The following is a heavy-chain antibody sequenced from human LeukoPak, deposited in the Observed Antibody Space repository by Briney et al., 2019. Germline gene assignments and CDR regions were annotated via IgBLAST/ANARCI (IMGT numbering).Heavy chain of an antibody. CDR3: AITFIAVAGPVFDY. V-gene: IGHV4-61*02. J-gene: IGHJ4*02. Sequence: SQTLSLTCTVSGGSISSGSYYWSWIRQPAGKGPEWIGRIYTSGSTNYNPSLKSRVTISVDTSKNQFSLKLSSVTAADTAVYYCAITFIAVAGPVFDYWGQGTLVTVSS. CDR2: IYTSGST. CDR1: GGSISSGSYY. D-gene: IGHD6-19*01.